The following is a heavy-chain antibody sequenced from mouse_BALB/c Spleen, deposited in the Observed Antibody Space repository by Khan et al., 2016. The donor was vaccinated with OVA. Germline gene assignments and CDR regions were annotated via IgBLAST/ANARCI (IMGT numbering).Heavy chain of an antibody. CDR3: ARHDDYDDYEAMDY. CDR1: GFSLTTYG. CDR2: IWTDGST. V-gene: IGHV2-6-1*01. J-gene: IGHJ4*01. Sequence: VQLEQSGPGLVTPSQSLSLTCTVSGFSLTTYGVSWVRQAPGKRLEWVVAIWTDGSTTYYSALKARLSISKDNSKSQVFLQMNSLQTDDTAMYYCARHDDYDDYEAMDYWGQGTLVTVSS. D-gene: IGHD2-4*01.